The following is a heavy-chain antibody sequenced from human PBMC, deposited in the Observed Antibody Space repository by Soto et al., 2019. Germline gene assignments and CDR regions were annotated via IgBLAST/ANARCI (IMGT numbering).Heavy chain of an antibody. CDR1: GGSISSSNW. V-gene: IGHV4-4*02. CDR2: IYHSGST. Sequence: PSETLSLTCAVSGGSISSSNWWSWVRQPPGKGLEWIGEIYHSGSTNYNPSLKSRVTISVDKSKNQFSLKLSSVTAADTAVYYCARDGEGGITGTTVWFDPWGQGTLVTVSS. CDR3: ARDGEGGITGTTVWFDP. D-gene: IGHD1-7*01. J-gene: IGHJ5*02.